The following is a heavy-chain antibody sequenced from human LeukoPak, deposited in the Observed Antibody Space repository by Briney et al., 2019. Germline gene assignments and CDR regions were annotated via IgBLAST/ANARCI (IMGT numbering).Heavy chain of an antibody. CDR1: GFTFSTYA. CDR2: ISSNGGST. CDR3: VKGFFGYRSNLDFDS. D-gene: IGHD5-18*01. V-gene: IGHV3-64D*06. Sequence: GRCMTLSCLPSGFTFSTYAMHWVRQAPGKGLEYVSSISSNGGSTYYADSVKGRFTISRDNSKNTLYLQMSSLRAEDTAVYYCVKGFFGYRSNLDFDSWGQGTLVTVSS. J-gene: IGHJ4*02.